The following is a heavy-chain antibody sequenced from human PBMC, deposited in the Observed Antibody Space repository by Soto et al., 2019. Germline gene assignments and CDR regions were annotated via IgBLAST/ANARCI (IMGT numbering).Heavy chain of an antibody. V-gene: IGHV4-39*01. CDR3: ARQHPSYSGYDDY. CDR1: GGSISSSSYY. Sequence: SETLSLTCTVSGGSISSSSYYWGWIRQPPGKGLEWIGSIYYSGSTYYNPSLKSRVTISVDTSKNQFSLKLSSVTAADTAVYYCARQHPSYSGYDDYWGQGTLVTVSS. D-gene: IGHD5-12*01. CDR2: IYYSGST. J-gene: IGHJ4*02.